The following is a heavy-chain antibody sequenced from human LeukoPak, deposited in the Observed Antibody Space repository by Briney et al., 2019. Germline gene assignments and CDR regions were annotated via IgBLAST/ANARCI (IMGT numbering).Heavy chain of an antibody. Sequence: ASVKVSCKASGYTFTSYGISWVRQAPGQGLEWMGWISAYNGNTNYAQKLQGRVTMTTDTSTSTAYMELRSLRSDDTAVYYCARDPYYDSSGYTYFDCWGQGTLVTVSS. V-gene: IGHV1-18*01. CDR1: GYTFTSYG. CDR3: ARDPYYDSSGYTYFDC. J-gene: IGHJ4*02. D-gene: IGHD3-22*01. CDR2: ISAYNGNT.